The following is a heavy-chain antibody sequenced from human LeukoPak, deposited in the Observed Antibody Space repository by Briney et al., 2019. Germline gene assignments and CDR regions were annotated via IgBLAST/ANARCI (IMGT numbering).Heavy chain of an antibody. CDR3: AKSFRAVAGGYFDY. J-gene: IGHJ4*02. CDR2: NSGSGGST. CDR1: GFTLSSYA. V-gene: IGHV3-23*01. D-gene: IGHD6-19*01. Sequence: PGGSLRLSCAASGFTLSSYAMSWVRQAPGKGLGWVSANSGSGGSTYYADSVKGRFTISRDNSKNTLYLQMNSLRAEDTAVYYCAKSFRAVAGGYFDYWGQGTLVTVSS.